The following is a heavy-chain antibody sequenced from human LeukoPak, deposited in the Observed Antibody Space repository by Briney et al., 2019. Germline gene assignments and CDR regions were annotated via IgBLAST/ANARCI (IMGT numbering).Heavy chain of an antibody. V-gene: IGHV1-69*13. CDR1: GGTFSSYA. Sequence: ASVKVSCKASGGTFSSYAISWVRQAPGQGLEWMGGIIPIFGTANYAQKFQGRVTITADESTSTAYMELSSLRSEDTAVYYCARDVGTAVAGTFDYWGQGTLVTVSS. CDR3: ARDVGTAVAGTFDY. D-gene: IGHD6-19*01. CDR2: IIPIFGTA. J-gene: IGHJ4*02.